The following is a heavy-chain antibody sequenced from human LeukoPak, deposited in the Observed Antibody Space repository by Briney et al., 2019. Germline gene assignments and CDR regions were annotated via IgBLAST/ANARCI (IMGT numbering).Heavy chain of an antibody. CDR3: ARHGYSDYGIDS. J-gene: IGHJ5*01. D-gene: IGHD5-12*01. CDR1: GSSISSSSYY. CDR2: IHYSGST. V-gene: IGHV4-39*01. Sequence: PSETLSLTCTVSGSSISSSSYYWDWIRQPPGKGLEWIGYIHYSGSTHYNPALKSRLTISADMSKNQFALKMSSVTAADTAVYYCARHGYSDYGIDSWGQGTLVTVSS.